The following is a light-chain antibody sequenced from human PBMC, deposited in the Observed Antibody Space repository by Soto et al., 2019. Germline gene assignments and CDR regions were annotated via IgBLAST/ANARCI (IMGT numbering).Light chain of an antibody. J-gene: IGKJ2*01. CDR3: QQYNTYTHT. Sequence: IQMTQTPSTLSASVGDRVTIACRASQTVSPWLAWYQQKPGKAPTLLIYDVYNLQSGVPSRFSGSCSGTEFTLTISSLQPDDFATYYCQQYNTYTHTFGQGTELEIK. V-gene: IGKV1-5*01. CDR2: DVY. CDR1: QTVSPW.